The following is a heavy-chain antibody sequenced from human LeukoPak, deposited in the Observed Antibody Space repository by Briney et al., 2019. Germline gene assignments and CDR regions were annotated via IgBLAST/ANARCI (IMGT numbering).Heavy chain of an antibody. CDR2: IYYSGST. CDR3: ALNSYGHKNYYYYYMDV. CDR1: GGSISSYY. Sequence: SETLSLTCTVSGGSISSYYWSWIRQPPGKGLEWIGSIYYSGSTYYNPSLKSRVTISVDTSKNQFSLKLSSVTAADTAVYYCALNSYGHKNYYYYYMDVWGKGTTVTVSS. J-gene: IGHJ6*03. D-gene: IGHD5-18*01. V-gene: IGHV4-59*05.